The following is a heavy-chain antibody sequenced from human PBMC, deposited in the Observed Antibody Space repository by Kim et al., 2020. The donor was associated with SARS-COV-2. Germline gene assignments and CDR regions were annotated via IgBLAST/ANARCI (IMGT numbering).Heavy chain of an antibody. CDR2: TYYRSKWYN. D-gene: IGHD3-16*01. V-gene: IGHV6-1*01. CDR1: GDSVSNNGAA. Sequence: SETLSLTCAISGDSVSNNGAACNWIRQSPSRGLEWLGRTYYRSKWYNDYAVSVKSRVTINPDTSKNQFSLQLSSVTPEDSAAYYCARASGGRGSGFDYWGQGTLVTVSS. J-gene: IGHJ4*02. CDR3: ARASGGRGSGFDY.